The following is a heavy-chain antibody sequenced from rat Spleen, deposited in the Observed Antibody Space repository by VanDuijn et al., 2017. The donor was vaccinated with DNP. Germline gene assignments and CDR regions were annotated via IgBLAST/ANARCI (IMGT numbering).Heavy chain of an antibody. CDR1: YW. Sequence: YWMTWTRQVPGKGLEWVASITSSGGDSYYPDSVKGRFTISRDNAKNTLYLQMNSLRSEDTASYYCARGGRSYFDYWGQGVMVTFSS. CDR2: ITSSGGDS. V-gene: IGHV5-31*01. J-gene: IGHJ2*01. D-gene: IGHD1-11*01. CDR3: ARGGRSYFDY.